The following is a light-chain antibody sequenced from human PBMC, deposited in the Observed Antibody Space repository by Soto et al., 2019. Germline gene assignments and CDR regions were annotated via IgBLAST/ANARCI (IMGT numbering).Light chain of an antibody. CDR1: QSVGNY. Sequence: EIVLTQSPATLSLSPGERATLSCRASQSVGNYLAWYQHKPGQAPRLLIYDASNRATGIPARFSGSGSGTAFTPTISSRETEDFAIYFCQRRGSWPLYTFGQGTKLEIK. CDR2: DAS. V-gene: IGKV3-11*01. J-gene: IGKJ2*01. CDR3: QRRGSWPLYT.